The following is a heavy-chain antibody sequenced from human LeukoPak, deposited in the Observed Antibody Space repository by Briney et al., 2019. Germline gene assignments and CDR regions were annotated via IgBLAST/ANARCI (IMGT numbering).Heavy chain of an antibody. V-gene: IGHV3-73*01. D-gene: IGHD3-10*01. CDR3: TRHRGDWGNFDY. CDR1: GFTFSGSA. Sequence: GGSLRLSSAASGFTFSGSAMHWVRQASGKGLEWVGRIRSKANSYATAYAASVKGRFTISRDDSKNTAYLQMNSLKTEDTAVYYCTRHRGDWGNFDYWGQGTLVTVSS. CDR2: IRSKANSYAT. J-gene: IGHJ4*02.